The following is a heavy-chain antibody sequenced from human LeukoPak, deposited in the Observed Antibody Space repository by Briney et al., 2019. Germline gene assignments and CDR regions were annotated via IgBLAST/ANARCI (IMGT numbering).Heavy chain of an antibody. CDR3: AKDFSAVAGTIDYYYYYYMDV. J-gene: IGHJ6*03. Sequence: PGGSLRLSCAASGFTFSSYGMHWVRQAPGKGLEWVAIIRYDGSNKYYADSVKGRFTISRDNSKNTLYLQMNSLRAEDTAVYYCAKDFSAVAGTIDYYYYYYMDVWGKGTTVTVS. CDR1: GFTFSSYG. CDR2: IRYDGSNK. V-gene: IGHV3-30*02. D-gene: IGHD6-19*01.